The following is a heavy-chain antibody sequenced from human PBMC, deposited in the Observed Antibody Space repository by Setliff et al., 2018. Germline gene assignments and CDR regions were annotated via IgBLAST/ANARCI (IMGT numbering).Heavy chain of an antibody. J-gene: IGHJ5*02. Sequence: PSETLSLTCTVSGGSISSSSYYWGWIRQPPGKGLEWIGSIYYSGSTYYNPSLKSRVTISVDTSKNQFSLKLSSVTAADTAVYYCARLYYNFWSGYFWKHAQFDPWGQGTLVTVSS. D-gene: IGHD3-3*01. CDR3: ARLYYNFWSGYFWKHAQFDP. CDR1: GGSISSSSYY. V-gene: IGHV4-39*07. CDR2: IYYSGST.